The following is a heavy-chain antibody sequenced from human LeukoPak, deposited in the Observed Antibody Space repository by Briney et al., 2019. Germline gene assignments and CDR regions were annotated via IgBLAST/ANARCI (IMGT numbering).Heavy chain of an antibody. V-gene: IGHV3-13*01. D-gene: IGHD5-18*01. CDR1: GFTFSSYD. J-gene: IGHJ4*02. Sequence: PGGSLRLSCAASGFTFSSYDMHWVRQATGKGLEWVSAIGTAGDTYYPGSVKGRFTISRENAKNSLYLQMNSLRAGDTAVYYCARGGGYSYGLSDFDYWGQETLVTVSS. CDR3: ARGGGYSYGLSDFDY. CDR2: IGTAGDT.